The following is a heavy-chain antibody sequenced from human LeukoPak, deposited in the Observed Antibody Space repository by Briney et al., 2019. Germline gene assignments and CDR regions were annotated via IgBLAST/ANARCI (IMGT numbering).Heavy chain of an antibody. CDR2: ISWNSGSI. Sequence: GRSLRLSCAASGFTFDDYAMHRVRQAPGKGLEWVSGISWNSGSIGYADSVKGRFTISRDNAKNSLYLQMNSLRAEDMALYYCAKGAYYYDSSGRRGYFQHWGQGTLVTVSS. J-gene: IGHJ1*01. V-gene: IGHV3-9*03. CDR1: GFTFDDYA. CDR3: AKGAYYYDSSGRRGYFQH. D-gene: IGHD3-22*01.